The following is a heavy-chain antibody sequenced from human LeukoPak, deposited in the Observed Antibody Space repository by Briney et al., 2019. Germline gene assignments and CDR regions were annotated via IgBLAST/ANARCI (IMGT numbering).Heavy chain of an antibody. CDR1: GGTFSSYA. J-gene: IGHJ4*02. D-gene: IGHD2-15*01. CDR3: ARMVVAASNYFDY. CDR2: IIPILGIA. Sequence: GASVTVSCKASGGTFSSYAISWVRQAPGQGLEWMGRIIPILGIANYAQKFQGRVTITADKSTSTAYMELSSLRSEDTAVYYCARMVVAASNYFDYWGQGTLVTVSS. V-gene: IGHV1-69*04.